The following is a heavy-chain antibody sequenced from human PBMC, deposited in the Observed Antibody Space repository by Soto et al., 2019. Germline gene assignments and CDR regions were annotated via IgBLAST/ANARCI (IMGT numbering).Heavy chain of an antibody. D-gene: IGHD3-10*01. CDR2: MDDSGST. J-gene: IGHJ5*02. V-gene: IGHV4-59*01. CDR3: ARAIRSLDRIDP. Sequence: SETLSLTCTVSGGSISNYYWTWIRQPPGKGLEWIGHMDDSGSTNYNPSLKSRVTISVDTSKIQISLKLSSVTAADTAVYYCARAIRSLDRIDPWGQGTLVTVSS. CDR1: GGSISNYY.